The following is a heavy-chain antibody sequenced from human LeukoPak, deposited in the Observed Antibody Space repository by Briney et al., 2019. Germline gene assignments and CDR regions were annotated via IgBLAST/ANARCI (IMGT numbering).Heavy chain of an antibody. D-gene: IGHD6-19*01. J-gene: IGHJ3*02. CDR3: ARQSSSGSTGKAFDI. CDR1: GYSISSGYY. CDR2: IYHSGST. Sequence: SETLSLTCTVSGYSISSGYYWGWIRQPPGKGLEWIGSIYHSGSTYYNPSLKSRVTMSVDTSKNQFSLKLSSVTAADTAVYYCARQSSSGSTGKAFDIWGQGTMVTVSS. V-gene: IGHV4-38-2*02.